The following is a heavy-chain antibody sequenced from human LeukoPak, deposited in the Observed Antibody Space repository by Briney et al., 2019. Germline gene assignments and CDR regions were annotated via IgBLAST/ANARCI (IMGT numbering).Heavy chain of an antibody. Sequence: PGGPLRLSCAASGFTFSSYAMSWVRQAPGKGLEWVSAISGSGGSTYYADSVKGRFTISRDNSKNTLYLQMNSLRAEDTAVYYCAKDGSYRLTTVTYNDYWGQGTLVTVSS. CDR1: GFTFSSYA. D-gene: IGHD4-17*01. J-gene: IGHJ4*02. CDR3: AKDGSYRLTTVTYNDY. CDR2: ISGSGGST. V-gene: IGHV3-23*01.